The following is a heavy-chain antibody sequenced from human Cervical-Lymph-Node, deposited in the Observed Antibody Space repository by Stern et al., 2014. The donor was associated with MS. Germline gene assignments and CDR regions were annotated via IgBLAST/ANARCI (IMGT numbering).Heavy chain of an antibody. CDR2: ISAYNGNT. J-gene: IGHJ4*02. D-gene: IGHD6-19*01. Sequence: VQLVESGAELKKPGGSVKVSCKASGFTFTSYCISWVRQAPGKGLEWMGWISAYNGNTNYAQKLQGRVTMTTDTSTSTAYMELRSLRSDDTAVYYCARGSQYSSGWATDYWGQGTLVTVSS. CDR1: GFTFTSYC. CDR3: ARGSQYSSGWATDY. V-gene: IGHV1-18*01.